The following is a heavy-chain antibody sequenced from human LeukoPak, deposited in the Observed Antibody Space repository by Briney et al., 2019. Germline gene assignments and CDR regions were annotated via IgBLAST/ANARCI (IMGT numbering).Heavy chain of an antibody. CDR2: INPSGGST. J-gene: IGHJ4*02. CDR3: AGAYYDILTGYNTWYYFDY. Sequence: ASVKVSCKASGYTFTSYYMHWVRQAPGQGLEWMGIINPSGGSTSYAQKFQSRVTMTRDTSTSTVYMELSSLRSEDTAVYYCAGAYYDILTGYNTWYYFDYWVQGTLVTVSS. D-gene: IGHD3-9*01. CDR1: GYTFTSYY. V-gene: IGHV1-46*01.